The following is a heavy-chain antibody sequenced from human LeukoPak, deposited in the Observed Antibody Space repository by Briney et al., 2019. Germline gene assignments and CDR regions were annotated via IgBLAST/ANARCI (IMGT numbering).Heavy chain of an antibody. D-gene: IGHD1-26*01. V-gene: IGHV3-30*18. CDR2: ISYDGSNK. CDR1: GFTFSSYG. Sequence: GGSLRLSCAASGFTFSSYGMHWVRQAPGKGLEGVAVISYDGSNKYYADSVKGRFTISRDNAKNSLYLQMNSLRAEDTALYYCAKVLSRSYRGGFDYWGQGTLVTVSS. J-gene: IGHJ4*02. CDR3: AKVLSRSYRGGFDY.